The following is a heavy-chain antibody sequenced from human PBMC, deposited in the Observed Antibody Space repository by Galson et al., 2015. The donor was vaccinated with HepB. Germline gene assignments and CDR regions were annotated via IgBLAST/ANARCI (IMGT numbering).Heavy chain of an antibody. CDR2: ISYDDSNK. D-gene: IGHD2-2*01. Sequence: SLRLSCAASGFTFRSYAMHWVRQAPGKGLGWVAVISYDDSNKYYADSVKGRFTISRDNSKNTLYLQMNSLRAEDTAVYYCAREGYCSSTSCYGSVYYYYGMDVWGQGTTVTVSS. CDR3: AREGYCSSTSCYGSVYYYYGMDV. CDR1: GFTFRSYA. J-gene: IGHJ6*02. V-gene: IGHV3-30-3*01.